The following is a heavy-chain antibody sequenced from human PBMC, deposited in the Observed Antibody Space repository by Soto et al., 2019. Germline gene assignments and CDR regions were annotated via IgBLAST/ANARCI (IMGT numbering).Heavy chain of an antibody. Sequence: ASVKVSCKASGYXFTNYGISWVRQAPGQGLEWMGWINGGKGNTKYSQKFQGRVTMTRDTSASTAYMELSSLRSEDTAVYYCARARQLWFGEFSQFYGMDVWGQGTTVTVSS. CDR1: GYXFTNYG. J-gene: IGHJ6*02. D-gene: IGHD3-10*01. CDR2: INGGKGNT. V-gene: IGHV1-18*01. CDR3: ARARQLWFGEFSQFYGMDV.